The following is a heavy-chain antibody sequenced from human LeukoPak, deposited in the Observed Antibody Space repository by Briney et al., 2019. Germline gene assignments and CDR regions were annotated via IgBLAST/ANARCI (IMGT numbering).Heavy chain of an antibody. J-gene: IGHJ3*02. Sequence: SETLSLTCTVSGGSISSYYWSWIRQPAGKGLEWIGRIYTSGSTNYNPSLKSRVTMSVDTSKNQFSLKLSSVTAADTAVYYCAREDVSVTIFGVDPGAFDIWGQGTMVTVSS. V-gene: IGHV4-4*07. CDR1: GGSISSYY. D-gene: IGHD3-3*01. CDR2: IYTSGST. CDR3: AREDVSVTIFGVDPGAFDI.